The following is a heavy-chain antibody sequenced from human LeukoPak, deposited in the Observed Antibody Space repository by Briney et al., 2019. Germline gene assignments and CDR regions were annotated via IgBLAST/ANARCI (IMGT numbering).Heavy chain of an antibody. Sequence: GSSVKVSCKVSGYTLTELSMHWVRQAPGKGLEGMGGFDPEDGETIYAQKFQGRVTITEDTSTDTAYMELTSLRSEDTAVYYCATDRGGSGSYYDYWGQGTLVTVSS. V-gene: IGHV1-24*01. CDR3: ATDRGGSGSYYDY. CDR2: FDPEDGET. CDR1: GYTLTELS. D-gene: IGHD3-10*01. J-gene: IGHJ4*02.